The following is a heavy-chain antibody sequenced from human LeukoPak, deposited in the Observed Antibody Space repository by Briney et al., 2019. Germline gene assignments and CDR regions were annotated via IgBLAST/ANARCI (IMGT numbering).Heavy chain of an antibody. CDR3: AKYAAVGYDFWSGYDY. CDR2: ISGSGGST. V-gene: IGHV3-23*01. J-gene: IGHJ4*02. D-gene: IGHD3-3*01. Sequence: PGGSLRLSCAASGFTFSSYAMSWVRQAPGKGLEWVSAISGSGGSTYYADSVKGRFTISRDNSKNTLYLQMNSLRAEDTAVYYCAKYAAVGYDFWSGYDYWGQGTLVTASS. CDR1: GFTFSSYA.